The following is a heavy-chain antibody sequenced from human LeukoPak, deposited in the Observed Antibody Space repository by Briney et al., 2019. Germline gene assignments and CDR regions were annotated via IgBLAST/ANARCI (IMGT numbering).Heavy chain of an antibody. CDR2: ISYIGST. CDR1: DDSFSSHY. CDR3: TTVTKGFDI. Sequence: SETLSLTCTVSDDSFSSHYWTWIRQPPGKGLEWIGYISYIGSTNYNPSLKSRVTISVDTSKNQFSLKVSSVTAADTAVRDPTTVTKGFDIRGQGTLVTVSS. J-gene: IGHJ3*02. D-gene: IGHD4-17*01. V-gene: IGHV4-59*03.